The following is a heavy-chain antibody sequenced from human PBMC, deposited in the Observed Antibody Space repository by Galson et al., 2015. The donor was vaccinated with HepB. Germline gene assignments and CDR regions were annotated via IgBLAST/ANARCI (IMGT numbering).Heavy chain of an antibody. CDR3: ARPPLRDGCYSFYY. CDR1: GFNVSSIY. D-gene: IGHD5-24*01. Sequence: SLRLSCAASGFNVSSIYMTWVRQAPGKGLEWVSVISTGDSTHYADAVKGRFTISRDTSTNTVFLQMNSLRPEDTAVYYCARPPLRDGCYSFYYWGKGTLVTVSS. J-gene: IGHJ4*02. V-gene: IGHV3-66*04. CDR2: ISTGDST.